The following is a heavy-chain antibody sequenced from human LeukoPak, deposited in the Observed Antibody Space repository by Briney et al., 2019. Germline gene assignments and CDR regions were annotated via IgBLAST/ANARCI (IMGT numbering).Heavy chain of an antibody. Sequence: SVKGSCTASGFTFTSSAMQWVRQARGQRLEWIGWIVVGSGNTNYAQKFQERVTIARDMSTSTAYMELSSLRSEDTAVYYCAADFDDILTGYAFGAFDIWGQGTMVTVSS. J-gene: IGHJ3*02. CDR3: AADFDDILTGYAFGAFDI. CDR2: IVVGSGNT. CDR1: GFTFTSSA. V-gene: IGHV1-58*02. D-gene: IGHD3-9*01.